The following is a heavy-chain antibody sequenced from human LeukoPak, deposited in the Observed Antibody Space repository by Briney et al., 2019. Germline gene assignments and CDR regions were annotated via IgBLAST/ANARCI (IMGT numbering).Heavy chain of an antibody. V-gene: IGHV3-23*01. Sequence: GGSLRLSCAASGFAFRSYTTSWVRQPPGKGLEWVSGISTGGGSTYYADSVKGRFTISRDDSKNTLYLQMNGLRPEDTALYYCANVYKTDWNGFDYWGQGTPVTVSS. CDR3: ANVYKTDWNGFDY. CDR1: GFAFRSYT. D-gene: IGHD1-1*01. J-gene: IGHJ4*02. CDR2: ISTGGGST.